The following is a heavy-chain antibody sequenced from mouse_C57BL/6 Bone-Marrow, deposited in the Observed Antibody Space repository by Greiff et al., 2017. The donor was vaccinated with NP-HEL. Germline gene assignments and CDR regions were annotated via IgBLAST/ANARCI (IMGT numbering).Heavy chain of an antibody. CDR3: ARGGSIPYAMDY. D-gene: IGHD1-1*01. CDR1: GYTFTSYT. J-gene: IGHJ4*01. V-gene: IGHV1-4*01. Sequence: QVQLKESGAELARPGASVKMSCKASGYTFTSYTMHWVKQRPGQGLEWIGYINPSSGYTKYNQKFKDKATLTADKSSSTAYMQLSSLTSEDSAVYYCARGGSIPYAMDYWGQGTSVTVSS. CDR2: INPSSGYT.